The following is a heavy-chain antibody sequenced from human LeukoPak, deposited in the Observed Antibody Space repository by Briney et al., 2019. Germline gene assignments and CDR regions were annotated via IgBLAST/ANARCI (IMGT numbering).Heavy chain of an antibody. CDR3: AKDHYGDSYYYGMDV. D-gene: IGHD4-17*01. V-gene: IGHV3-23*01. CDR2: ISGSGAGT. Sequence: GGSLRLSCAASGFTFSSYAMDWVRQAPGKGLEWVSAISGSGAGTYYADSVKGRFTISRDNSKNTLYLQLSSLRAEDTATYYCAKDHYGDSYYYGMDVWGQGTTVTVSS. CDR1: GFTFSSYA. J-gene: IGHJ6*02.